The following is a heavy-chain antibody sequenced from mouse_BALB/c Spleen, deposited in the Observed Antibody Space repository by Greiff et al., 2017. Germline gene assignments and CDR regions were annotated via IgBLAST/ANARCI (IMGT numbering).Heavy chain of an antibody. Sequence: EVHLVESGPGLVKPSQSLSLTCSVTGYSITSGYYWNWIRQFPGNKLEWMGYISYDGSNNYNPSLKNRISITRDTSKNQFFLKLNSVTTEDTATYYCARFDVWGAGTTVTVSS. CDR3: ARFDV. CDR2: ISYDGSN. CDR1: GYSITSGYY. V-gene: IGHV3-6*02. J-gene: IGHJ1*01.